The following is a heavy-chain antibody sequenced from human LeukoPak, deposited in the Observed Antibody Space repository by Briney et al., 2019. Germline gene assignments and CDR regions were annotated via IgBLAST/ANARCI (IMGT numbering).Heavy chain of an antibody. J-gene: IGHJ6*03. CDR1: GGSFSGYY. Sequence: SETLSLTCAVYGGSFSGYYWSWIRQPPGKGLEWIGEIHHSGSTNYNPSLKSRVTISVDTSKNQFSLKVSSVTAADTAVYYCARGNGYSSVPYYCYYMDVWGKGTTVTVSS. CDR2: IHHSGST. D-gene: IGHD5-18*01. CDR3: ARGNGYSSVPYYCYYMDV. V-gene: IGHV4-34*01.